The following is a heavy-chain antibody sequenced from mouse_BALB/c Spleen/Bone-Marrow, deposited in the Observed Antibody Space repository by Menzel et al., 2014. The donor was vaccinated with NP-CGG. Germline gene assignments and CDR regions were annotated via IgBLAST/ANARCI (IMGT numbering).Heavy chain of an antibody. J-gene: IGHJ3*01. CDR3: ARNYRYAWFVY. V-gene: IGHV1S56*01. CDR1: GYTFTTYD. CDR2: IFPGDGTT. D-gene: IGHD2-14*01. Sequence: VQLQESGAELVKPGASVKLSCKASGYTFTTYDINWVRQRPEQGLEWIGWIFPGDGTTKYNEKFKGKATLTTDKSSSTAYMQFSRLTSEDSAVYSCARNYRYAWFVYWGQGTLVTVSA.